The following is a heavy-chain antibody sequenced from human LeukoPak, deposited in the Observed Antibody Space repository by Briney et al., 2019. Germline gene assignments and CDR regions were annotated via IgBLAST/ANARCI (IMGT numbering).Heavy chain of an antibody. Sequence: PSETLSLTCTVSGGSISSYYWGWIRQPPGKGLEWIGSIYYSGSTYYNPSLKSRVTISVDTSKNQFSLKLSSVTAADTAVYYCARSLFTSSGYYTYWGQGTLVTVSS. J-gene: IGHJ4*02. D-gene: IGHD3-22*01. CDR2: IYYSGST. CDR1: GGSISSYY. CDR3: ARSLFTSSGYYTY. V-gene: IGHV4-39*01.